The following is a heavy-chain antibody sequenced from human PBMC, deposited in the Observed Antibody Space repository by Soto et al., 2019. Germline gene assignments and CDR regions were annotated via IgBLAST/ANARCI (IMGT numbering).Heavy chain of an antibody. J-gene: IGHJ4*02. CDR3: ARGNNWGSYYFDY. D-gene: IGHD7-27*01. Sequence: PSETLSLTCTVSGGSISSYYWSWIRQPPGKGLEWIGHIYYSGSTNYNPSLKSRVTISVDTSKNQFSLKLSSVTAADTAVYYCARGNNWGSYYFDYWGQGTLVTVSS. CDR1: GGSISSYY. V-gene: IGHV4-59*01. CDR2: IYYSGST.